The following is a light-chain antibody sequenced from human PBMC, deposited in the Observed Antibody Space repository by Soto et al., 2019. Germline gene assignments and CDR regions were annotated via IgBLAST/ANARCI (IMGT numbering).Light chain of an antibody. CDR2: EAS. CDR1: QDIGTD. J-gene: IGKJ4*01. CDR3: VQHYSFPLT. V-gene: IGKV1-17*01. Sequence: DIQMTQSRSSLSASVGDRVTITCRASQDIGTDFGWYQQKPGKAPERLIYEASILQRGVPSRFSGSGSGTEFTLTVSGLQPEDFATHCCVQHYSFPLTFGGGTKVDIK.